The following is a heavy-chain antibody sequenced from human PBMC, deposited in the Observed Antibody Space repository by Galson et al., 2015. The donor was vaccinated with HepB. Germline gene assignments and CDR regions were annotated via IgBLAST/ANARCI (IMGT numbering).Heavy chain of an antibody. D-gene: IGHD1-26*01. CDR3: AKSVGATTFSDF. CDR2: ISSHGSST. Sequence: SLRLSCAASGVTFSSYAMNWVRQAPGRELEWVSVISSHGSSTYYADSVKGRFTISRDNSKNRVFLQMSGLRGDDTAVYYCAKSVGATTFSDFWGQGTLVVVSS. V-gene: IGHV3-23*01. J-gene: IGHJ4*02. CDR1: GVTFSSYA.